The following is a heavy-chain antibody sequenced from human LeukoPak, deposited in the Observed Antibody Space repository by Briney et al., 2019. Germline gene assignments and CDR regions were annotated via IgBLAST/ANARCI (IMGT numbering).Heavy chain of an antibody. CDR1: GFTFSNYA. J-gene: IGHJ5*02. D-gene: IGHD2-15*01. CDR2: ICGSGGYT. V-gene: IGHV3-23*01. CDR3: AKYAYCSGGSCSRFDP. Sequence: PGGSLRLSCAASGFTFSNYAMSWVRQAPGKGLEWVSVICGSGGYTNYADSVKGRFTISRDNSKNMLHLQMNSLRAEDTAVYYCAKYAYCSGGSCSRFDPWGQGTLVTVSS.